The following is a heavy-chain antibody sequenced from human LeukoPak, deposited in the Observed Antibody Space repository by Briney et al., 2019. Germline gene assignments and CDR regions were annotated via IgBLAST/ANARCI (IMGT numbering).Heavy chain of an antibody. CDR2: INHSGST. D-gene: IGHD6-13*01. CDR3: ARLGIAAAVDAFDI. V-gene: IGHV4-34*01. J-gene: IGHJ3*02. Sequence: SETLSLTCAVYGGSFSGYYWSWIRQPPGKGLEWIGEINHSGSTNYNPSLKSRVTISVDTFKNQFSLKLSSVTAADTAVYYCARLGIAAAVDAFDIWGQGTMVTVSS. CDR1: GGSFSGYY.